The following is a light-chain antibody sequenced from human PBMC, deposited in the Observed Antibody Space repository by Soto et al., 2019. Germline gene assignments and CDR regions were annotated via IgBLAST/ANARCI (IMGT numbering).Light chain of an antibody. CDR2: EVS. J-gene: IGLJ1*01. V-gene: IGLV2-14*01. CDR1: SSDVGGYNY. Sequence: LTQPSSVSGSPGQSITISCTGTSSDVGGYNYVSWYQQHPGKAPKLMIYEVSNRPSGVSNRFSGSKSGNTASLTISGLQAEDEADYYCSSYTSSSTYVFGTGTKVTVL. CDR3: SSYTSSSTYV.